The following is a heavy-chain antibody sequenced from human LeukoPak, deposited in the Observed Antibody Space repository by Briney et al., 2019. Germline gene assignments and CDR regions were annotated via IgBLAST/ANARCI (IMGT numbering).Heavy chain of an antibody. V-gene: IGHV4-59*01. J-gene: IGHJ4*02. CDR1: GGSISSYY. CDR2: IYYSGST. CDR3: TRGYSGSGSYYYYFDY. Sequence: SETLSLTCTVSGGSISSYYWSWIRQPPGKGLEWIGYIYYSGSTNYNPSLKSRVTILLDTSKNQFSLRLSSVTAADTAMYYCTRGYSGSGSYYYYFDYWGQGTLVTVSS. D-gene: IGHD3-10*01.